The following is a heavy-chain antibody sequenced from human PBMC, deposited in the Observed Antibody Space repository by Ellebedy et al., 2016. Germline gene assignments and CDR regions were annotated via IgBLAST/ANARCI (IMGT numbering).Heavy chain of an antibody. CDR2: INYSGST. Sequence: SETLSLXCTVSGGSISSYYWSWIRQPPGKGLEWIGYINYSGSTNYNPSLKSRVTISIDTSKNQFSLKLSSVTAADTAVYYCARDRHDILTGRIFDYWGQGTLVTVSS. CDR3: ARDRHDILTGRIFDY. V-gene: IGHV4-59*13. CDR1: GGSISSYY. D-gene: IGHD3-9*01. J-gene: IGHJ4*02.